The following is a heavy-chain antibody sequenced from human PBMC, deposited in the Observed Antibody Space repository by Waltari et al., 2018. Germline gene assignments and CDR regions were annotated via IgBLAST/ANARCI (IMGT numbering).Heavy chain of an antibody. CDR1: GYTFTSYE. D-gene: IGHD6-13*01. Sequence: QVQLVQSGAEVKKPGASVKVPCKASGYTFTSYEFNWLRQATGQGPEWMGWVNPNTGNTGYAQKFQDRLSMTTNNSITTAYMELPSLTSDDTAIYYCARGAAPGKGAHWFAPWGQGTLVTVSS. V-gene: IGHV1-8*01. J-gene: IGHJ5*02. CDR3: ARGAAPGKGAHWFAP. CDR2: VNPNTGNT.